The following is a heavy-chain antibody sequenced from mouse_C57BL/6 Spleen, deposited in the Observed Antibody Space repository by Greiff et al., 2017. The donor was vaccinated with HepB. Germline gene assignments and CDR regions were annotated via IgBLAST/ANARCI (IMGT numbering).Heavy chain of an antibody. J-gene: IGHJ2*01. CDR2: IYPRSGNT. CDR1: GYTFTSYG. D-gene: IGHD1-1*01. V-gene: IGHV1-81*01. CDR3: ARYGYGSSDFDY. Sequence: LQQSGAELARPGASVKLSCKASGYTFTSYGISWVKQRTGQGLEWIGEIYPRSGNTYYNEKFKGKATLTADKSSSTAYMELRSLTSEDSAVYFCARYGYGSSDFDYWGQGTTLTVSS.